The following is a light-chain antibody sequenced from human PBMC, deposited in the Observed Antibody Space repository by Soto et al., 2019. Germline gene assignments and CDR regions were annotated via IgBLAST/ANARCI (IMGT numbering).Light chain of an antibody. CDR2: GAS. J-gene: IGKJ2*01. CDR3: LQSGNSPLT. CDR1: RRISSDY. V-gene: IGKV3-20*01. Sequence: EVVLTQSPGTLSLSQGERATLSCRPSRRISSDYLAWYQQQPGQAPRLLIYGASRRATDIPDRFTGSGSGTDFTLIISRLEPEDFAVYYCLQSGNSPLTFGQGTRLEIK.